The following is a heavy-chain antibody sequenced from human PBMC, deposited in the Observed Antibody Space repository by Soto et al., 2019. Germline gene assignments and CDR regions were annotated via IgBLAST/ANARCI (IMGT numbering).Heavy chain of an antibody. D-gene: IGHD3-16*01. Sequence: EVQLLESGGGLARPGGSLRLSCVASGFIFSDYAMTWIRQAPGKGLEWVATISASGGNIEYTDSLKGRFTISRDNSKKTVYLQINGLTADDTAVHYCAKVAGCLGYFDLWGRGTLGTVSS. CDR3: AKVAGCLGYFDL. CDR1: GFIFSDYA. CDR2: ISASGGNI. J-gene: IGHJ2*01. V-gene: IGHV3-23*01.